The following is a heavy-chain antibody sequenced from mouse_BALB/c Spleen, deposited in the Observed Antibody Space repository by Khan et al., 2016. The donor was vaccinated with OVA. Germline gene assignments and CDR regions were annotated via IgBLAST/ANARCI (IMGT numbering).Heavy chain of an antibody. CDR3: ARERFIYYFGRTYAMDY. Sequence: EVQLQESGPGLAKPSQSLSLTCTVTGYSIASDYAWNWIRQFPGNKLEWMGCINYSGSITYNPSLKSRIFITRDTSKNQFFLQLNSVTTEDTATYYCARERFIYYFGRTYAMDYWGQGTSVTGSS. J-gene: IGHJ4*01. CDR2: INYSGSI. D-gene: IGHD1-1*01. CDR1: GYSIASDYA. V-gene: IGHV3-2*02.